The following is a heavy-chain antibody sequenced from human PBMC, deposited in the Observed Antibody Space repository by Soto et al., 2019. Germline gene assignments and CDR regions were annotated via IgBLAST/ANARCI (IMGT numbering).Heavy chain of an antibody. D-gene: IGHD3-10*01. V-gene: IGHV1-18*01. CDR2: ISAHNGNL. CDR3: ARDWYFYGSGSPNHMDV. CDR1: GYTFSNYG. J-gene: IGHJ6*03. Sequence: QVQLVQSGDEMRKPGASVKVSCQASGYTFSNYGITWVRQAPGQGLEWMGWISAHNGNLNYSQSLQGRLTLTTDTSTSTAYMELRSRSSDDTAVYYCARDWYFYGSGSPNHMDVWGKGTTVSVSS.